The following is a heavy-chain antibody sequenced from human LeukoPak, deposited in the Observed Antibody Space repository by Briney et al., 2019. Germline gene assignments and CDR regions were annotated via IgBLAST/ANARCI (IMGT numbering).Heavy chain of an antibody. D-gene: IGHD6-13*01. CDR2: IYYSGNT. CDR1: GGSISGYY. Sequence: SETLSLTCTVSGGSISGYYWSWIRQPPEKGLEWIGYIYYSGNTNYNPSLKRRVTISLDTSKNQFSLKLSSVTAADTAVYYCASESSSWSIFDYWGQGILVTVSS. CDR3: ASESSSWSIFDY. J-gene: IGHJ4*02. V-gene: IGHV4-59*08.